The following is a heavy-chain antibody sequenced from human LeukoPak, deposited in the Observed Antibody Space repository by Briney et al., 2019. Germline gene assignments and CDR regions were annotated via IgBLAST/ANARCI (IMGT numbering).Heavy chain of an antibody. CDR2: ISSSGSAI. D-gene: IGHD2-2*01. Sequence: KPGGSLRLSCAASGFTFSDYYMSWIRQAPGKGLEWVSDISSSGSAIYYADSVKGRFTISRDNAKNSLYLQMDSLRAEDTAVYYCAKDWYCSSTSCGEEIWGQGTLVTVSS. CDR1: GFTFSDYY. V-gene: IGHV3-11*04. CDR3: AKDWYCSSTSCGEEI. J-gene: IGHJ4*02.